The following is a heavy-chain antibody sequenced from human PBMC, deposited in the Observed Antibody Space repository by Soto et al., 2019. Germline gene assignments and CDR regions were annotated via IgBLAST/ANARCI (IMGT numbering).Heavy chain of an antibody. CDR3: ARDPRCDYYHDD. J-gene: IGHJ4*02. CDR2: IYYTGNT. CDR1: GGSVRSGSYY. V-gene: IGHV4-31*03. Sequence: LSLTCTVSGGSVRSGSYYWSWIRQHTGRGLEWIGYIYYTGNTYYNPSLKSRLAISVDTSKKQFSLKLTSVTAAATAVYSCARDPRCDYYHDDWRQLPLVAVCS. D-gene: IGHD3-3*01.